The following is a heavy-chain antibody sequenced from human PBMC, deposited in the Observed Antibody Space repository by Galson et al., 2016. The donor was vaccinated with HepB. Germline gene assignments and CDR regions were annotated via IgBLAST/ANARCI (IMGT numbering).Heavy chain of an antibody. CDR2: IYYSETT. D-gene: IGHD6-13*01. J-gene: IGHJ4*02. CDR3: TTTTTAWYMN. Sequence: SETLSLTCTVSGVSITDAYWTWIRQPPGKGPEWIGYIYYSETTRYNPSLNSRVTISADASKKQFSLSLASVTAADTAVYYCTTTTTAWYMNWGQGTLITVSS. V-gene: IGHV4-59*01. CDR1: GVSITDAY.